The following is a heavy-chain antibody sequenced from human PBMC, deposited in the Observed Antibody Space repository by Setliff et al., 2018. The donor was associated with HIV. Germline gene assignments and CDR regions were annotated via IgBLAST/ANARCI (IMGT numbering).Heavy chain of an antibody. V-gene: IGHV4-59*11. CDR1: AASLRSHY. CDR3: ARHTVFVRYFNH. Sequence: SETLSLTCNVSAASLRSHYWSWIRQSPGKGLEWIGNFYYTGSTDYNPSFKSRVTISLDKSNNQISRNLSSATAADTAVYYCARHTVFVRYFNHWGQGRRVAVCS. CDR2: FYYTGST. J-gene: IGHJ4*02. D-gene: IGHD2-2*02.